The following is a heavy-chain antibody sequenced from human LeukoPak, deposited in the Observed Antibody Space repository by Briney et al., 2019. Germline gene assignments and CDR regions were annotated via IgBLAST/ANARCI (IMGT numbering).Heavy chain of an antibody. Sequence: ASVKVSCKASGYAFTGFYIHWVRQAPGQGLEWMGWIKPNKGGSNYAQKFAQKFQGRVTLTRGTSISTAYLELRRLRSDDTAIYYCARDLSENPYSSSWFDHWGQGTLVTVS. CDR3: ARDLSENPYSSSWFDH. D-gene: IGHD6-13*01. V-gene: IGHV1-2*02. CDR2: IKPNKGGS. J-gene: IGHJ5*02. CDR1: GYAFTGFY.